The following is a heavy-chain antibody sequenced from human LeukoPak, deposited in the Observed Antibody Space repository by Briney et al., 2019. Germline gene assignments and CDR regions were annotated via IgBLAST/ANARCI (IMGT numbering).Heavy chain of an antibody. Sequence: ASVKVSCKASGYTFTGYYMHWVRQAPGQGLEWMGWINPNSGGTNYAQKFQGRVTMTRDTSISTAYMELSRLRSDDTAVYYCARGVPLPAAIIDRFYYYYYMDVWGKGTTVTISS. CDR2: INPNSGGT. CDR1: GYTFTGYY. J-gene: IGHJ6*03. V-gene: IGHV1-2*02. D-gene: IGHD2-2*01. CDR3: ARGVPLPAAIIDRFYYYYYMDV.